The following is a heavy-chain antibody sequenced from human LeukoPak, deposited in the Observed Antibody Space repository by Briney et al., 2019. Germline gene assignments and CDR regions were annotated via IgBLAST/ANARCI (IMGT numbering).Heavy chain of an antibody. CDR1: GFTFSSCS. V-gene: IGHV3-48*01. J-gene: IGHJ5*02. CDR3: ARVSYWFDP. Sequence: GGSLRLSCAASGFTFSSCSMTWVRQAPGKGLEWVSHISSSSSTIYYADSVKGRFNISRDNAKNSLCLQMNSLGAEDTAVYYCARVSYWFDPWGQGTLVTVSS. CDR2: ISSSSSTI.